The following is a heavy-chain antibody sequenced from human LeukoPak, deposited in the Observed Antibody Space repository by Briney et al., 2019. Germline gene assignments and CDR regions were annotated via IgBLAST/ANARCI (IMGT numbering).Heavy chain of an antibody. CDR2: IRADGITT. Sequence: PGGSLRLSCAASGFTFDDYAMHWVRQAPGKGLEWVSLIRADGITTYYADSVKGRFTISRDSSKNSLYLQMNGLRTEDSALYYCAKDYYWGQGTLVTVSS. CDR3: AKDYY. V-gene: IGHV3-43*02. J-gene: IGHJ4*02. CDR1: GFTFDDYA.